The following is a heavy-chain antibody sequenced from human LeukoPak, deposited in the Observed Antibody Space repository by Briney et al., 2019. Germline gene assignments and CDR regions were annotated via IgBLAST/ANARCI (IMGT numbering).Heavy chain of an antibody. D-gene: IGHD6-19*01. Sequence: PGGSLRLSCSASGFTFSTYAMHWVRQAPGKGLEYVSAISNNGGSTYYADSVKGRFTISRDNSKNTLYLQMSSLRTEDTAVYYCVKALGQWLVYYFDCWGQGTLVTVSS. CDR2: ISNNGGST. CDR1: GFTFSTYA. V-gene: IGHV3-64D*09. CDR3: VKALGQWLVYYFDC. J-gene: IGHJ4*02.